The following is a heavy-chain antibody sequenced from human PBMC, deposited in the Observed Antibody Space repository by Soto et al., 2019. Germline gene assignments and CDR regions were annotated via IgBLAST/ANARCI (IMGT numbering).Heavy chain of an antibody. V-gene: IGHV1-2*02. CDR3: ARGVRSSSSRGNYYYYYAMDV. J-gene: IGHJ6*02. CDR2: INPNTAGT. CDR1: GYTFSDYY. Sequence: ASVKVSCKASGYTFSDYYMHWVRQAPGQGPEWMGWINPNTAGTHYAQRFQGRVTMTRDTSFNTAYMDLSRLTSDDTAVYFCARGVRSSSSRGNYYYYYAMDVWGQGTTVTVSS. D-gene: IGHD6-6*01.